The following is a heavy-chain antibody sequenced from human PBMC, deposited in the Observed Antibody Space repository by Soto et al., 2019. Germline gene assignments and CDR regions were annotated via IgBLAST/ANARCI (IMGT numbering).Heavy chain of an antibody. D-gene: IGHD3-22*01. CDR2: ISYDGSNK. Sequence: QVQLVESGGGVVQPGRSLRLSCAASGFTFSSYGMHWVRQAPGKGLEWVAVISYDGSNKYYADSVKGRFTISRDNSKNTLYLQMNSLRAEDTAVYYCAKGSYYDSSGYYSPRLGWGQGTLVTVSS. CDR3: AKGSYYDSSGYYSPRLG. CDR1: GFTFSSYG. J-gene: IGHJ4*02. V-gene: IGHV3-30*18.